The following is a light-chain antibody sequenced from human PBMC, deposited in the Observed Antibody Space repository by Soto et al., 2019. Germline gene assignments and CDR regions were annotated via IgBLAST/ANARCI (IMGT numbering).Light chain of an antibody. Sequence: EIVLTQSPVTLSLSPGERATLSCRASQSVSSYLAWYQQKPGQAPRLLIYDASTRATGTPARFSGSGSGTDFTLTISSLEPEDFAVYYCQQRGNWPLTFGGGTKVEIK. J-gene: IGKJ4*01. CDR2: DAS. CDR1: QSVSSY. V-gene: IGKV3-11*01. CDR3: QQRGNWPLT.